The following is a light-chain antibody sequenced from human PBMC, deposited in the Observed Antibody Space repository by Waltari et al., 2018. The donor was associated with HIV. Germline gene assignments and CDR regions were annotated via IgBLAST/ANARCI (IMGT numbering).Light chain of an antibody. CDR3: HQYYTTPPT. Sequence: DIVMTQSPDSLAVSLGERATINCKSSQSGLYRSNNKNYLAWYQQKPGQSPKLLIYWASYRLYGVPDRVSGIGSGTDVTLIISRLQAEDVALYYCHQYYTTPPTFGQGTKVEIK. CDR1: QSGLYRSNNKNY. V-gene: IGKV4-1*01. CDR2: WAS. J-gene: IGKJ1*01.